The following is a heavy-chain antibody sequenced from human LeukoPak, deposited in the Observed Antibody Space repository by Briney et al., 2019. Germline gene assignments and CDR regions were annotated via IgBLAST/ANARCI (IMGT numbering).Heavy chain of an antibody. V-gene: IGHV1-58*01. CDR1: GFTFISSA. J-gene: IGHJ4*02. CDR2: IVVGSGNT. Sequence: TSVKVSCKTSGFTFISSAVQWVRQARGQRLEWIGWIVVGSGNTNYAQKFQERVTITRDMSASTAYMELSSLRSEDTAVYYCAADPSYSSGYRYNFDYWGQGTLVTVSS. D-gene: IGHD3-22*01. CDR3: AADPSYSSGYRYNFDY.